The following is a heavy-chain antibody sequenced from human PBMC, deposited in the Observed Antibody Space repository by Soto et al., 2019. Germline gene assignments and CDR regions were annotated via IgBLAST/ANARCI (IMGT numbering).Heavy chain of an antibody. CDR2: IIPILGIA. CDR1: GGTFSSYT. D-gene: IGHD3-9*01. CDR3: ASGSPERYFDWLLFDY. J-gene: IGHJ4*02. Sequence: QVRLVQSGAEVKKPGSSVKVSCKASGGTFSSYTISWVRQAPGQGLEWMGRIIPILGIANYAQKFQGRVTITADKSTSTAYMELSSLRSEDTAVYYCASGSPERYFDWLLFDYWGQGTLVTVSS. V-gene: IGHV1-69*02.